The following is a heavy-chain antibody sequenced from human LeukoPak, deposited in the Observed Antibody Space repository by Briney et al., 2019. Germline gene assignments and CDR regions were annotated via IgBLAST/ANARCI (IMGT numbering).Heavy chain of an antibody. CDR2: IYHSGST. Sequence: PSETLSLTCAVSGYSISSGYYWGWIRQPPGKGLEWIGSIYHSGSTYYNPSLKSRVTISVDTSKNQFSLKLSSVTAADTAVYYRANWGSGGFDYWGQGTLVTVSS. J-gene: IGHJ4*02. V-gene: IGHV4-38-2*01. CDR3: ANWGSGGFDY. CDR1: GYSISSGYY. D-gene: IGHD7-27*01.